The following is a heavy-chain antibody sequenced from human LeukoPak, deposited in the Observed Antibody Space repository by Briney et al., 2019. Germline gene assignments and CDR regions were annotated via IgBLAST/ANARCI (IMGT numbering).Heavy chain of an antibody. CDR3: ATYRQVLLPFES. D-gene: IGHD2-8*02. V-gene: IGHV3-23*01. J-gene: IGHJ4*02. Sequence: GGSLRLSCAASGSSFSNYGMTWVRQPPGKGLEWVSSIFPSGGEIHYADSVRGRFTISRDNSKSTLSLQMNSLRAEDTAIYYCATYRQVLLPFESWGQGTLVTVSS. CDR1: GSSFSNYG. CDR2: IFPSGGEI.